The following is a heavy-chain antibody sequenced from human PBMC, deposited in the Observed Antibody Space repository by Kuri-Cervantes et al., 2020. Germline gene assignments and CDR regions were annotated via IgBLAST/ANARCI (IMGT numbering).Heavy chain of an antibody. J-gene: IGHJ5*02. CDR1: GFTFSSYS. V-gene: IGHV3-48*01. CDR3: ASTKQAFTLPNWFDP. D-gene: IGHD1-26*01. Sequence: LSLTCAASGFTFSSYSMNWVRQAPGKGLEWVSYISSSSSTIYYADSVKGRFTISRDNSKNTLYLQMNSLRAEDTAVYYCASTKQAFTLPNWFDPWGQGTLVTVSS. CDR2: ISSSSSTI.